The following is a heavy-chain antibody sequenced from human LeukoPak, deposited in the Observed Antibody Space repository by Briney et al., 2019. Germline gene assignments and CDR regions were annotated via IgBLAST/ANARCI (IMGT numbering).Heavy chain of an antibody. Sequence: SETLSLTCTVSGGSFSSTNYFWGWIRQPPGKGLEWIGTIYYSGSTYYNPSLKSRVTISVDTSKNQVSLKLRSVTAADTAVYHCARDWSSSSYTYYYYYMDVWGKGTTVTVSS. CDR3: ARDWSSSSYTYYYYYMDV. CDR1: GGSFSSTNYF. J-gene: IGHJ6*03. V-gene: IGHV4-39*07. CDR2: IYYSGST. D-gene: IGHD6-6*01.